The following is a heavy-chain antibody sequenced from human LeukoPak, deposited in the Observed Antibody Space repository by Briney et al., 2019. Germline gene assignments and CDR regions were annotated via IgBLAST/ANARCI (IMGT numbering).Heavy chain of an antibody. V-gene: IGHV3-20*04. CDR3: ASKGYCSSTSRCAGDY. CDR1: GFTFDDYG. D-gene: IGHD2-2*01. J-gene: IGHJ4*02. Sequence: PGGSLRLSCAASGFTFDDYGMSWVRQAPGKGLEWVSGINWNGGSTGYADSVKGRFTISRDNAKNSLYLQMSSLRAEDTALYYCASKGYCSSTSRCAGDYWGQGTLVTVSS. CDR2: INWNGGST.